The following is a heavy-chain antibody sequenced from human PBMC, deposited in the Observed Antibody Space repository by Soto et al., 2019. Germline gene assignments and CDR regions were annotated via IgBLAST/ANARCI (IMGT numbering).Heavy chain of an antibody. V-gene: IGHV4-34*01. CDR2: INHSVST. CDR3: VSKLGSCTGGSCNWYFDL. J-gene: IGHJ2*01. CDR1: GGSFSGFY. D-gene: IGHD2-15*01. Sequence: QVQLQQWGAGLLKPSETLSLTCAVYGGSFSGFYWSWIRQPPGKGLEWIGEINHSVSTNYNPSLKSRVTISADTSKNQFSLQLSSVTAADTAVYYCVSKLGSCTGGSCNWYFDLWGRGTLVTVSS.